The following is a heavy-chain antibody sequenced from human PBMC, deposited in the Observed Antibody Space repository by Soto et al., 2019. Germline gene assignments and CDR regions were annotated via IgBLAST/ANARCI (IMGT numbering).Heavy chain of an antibody. V-gene: IGHV1-18*01. J-gene: IGHJ4*01. CDR2: ISAYNGNT. CDR1: GYTFTSYG. CDR3: ARVCLEVPITAAGLHYYFDY. D-gene: IGHD6-13*01. Sequence: ASVKVSCKASGYTFTSYGIRWVRPAPGQGLEWTGWISAYNGNTNYAQKLQGWVTMTRDTSSSTAYMELRRLRSDDTAVYYCARVCLEVPITAAGLHYYFDYWGQGTRVTVSS.